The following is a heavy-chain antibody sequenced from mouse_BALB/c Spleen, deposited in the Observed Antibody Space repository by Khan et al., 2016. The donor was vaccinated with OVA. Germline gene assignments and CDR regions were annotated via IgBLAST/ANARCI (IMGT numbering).Heavy chain of an antibody. Sequence: EVELVESGGDLVKPGGSLKLSCAASGFTFSTYGMSWVRQTPDKRLEWVATISSGGDYTYYPDSVKGRYTISRDNAKNTLYLQMSSLKSEDTAMYYCARHYYGWFAYWGQGTLVTVSA. J-gene: IGHJ3*01. CDR3: ARHYYGWFAY. V-gene: IGHV5-6*01. CDR1: GFTFSTYG. D-gene: IGHD1-1*01. CDR2: ISSGGDYT.